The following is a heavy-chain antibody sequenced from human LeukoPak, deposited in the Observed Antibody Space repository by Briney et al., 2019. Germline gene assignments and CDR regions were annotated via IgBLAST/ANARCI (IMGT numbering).Heavy chain of an antibody. Sequence: GGSLRLSCAASGFTFSSYCKSWVRQAPGKGLECVANIKQDGSEKYYVDSVRGRFTISRDNAKNSLYLQMHSMRAEDTAVYYGARKLNLDSWGQGTLVTVSS. CDR3: ARKLNLDS. V-gene: IGHV3-7*01. CDR2: IKQDGSEK. J-gene: IGHJ4*02. CDR1: GFTFSSYC. D-gene: IGHD1-14*01.